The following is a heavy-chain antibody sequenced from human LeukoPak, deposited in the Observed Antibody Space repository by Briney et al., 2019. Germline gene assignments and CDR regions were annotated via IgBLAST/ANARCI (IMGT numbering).Heavy chain of an antibody. J-gene: IGHJ6*02. CDR1: GSTFSSYS. D-gene: IGHD3-3*01. CDR3: ARSYYDFWSGGMDV. CDR2: ISSSSSYI. Sequence: GGSLRLSCAASGSTFSSYSMNWVRQAPGKGLEWVSSISSSSSYIYYADSVKGRFTISRDNAKNSLYLQMNSLRAEDTAMYYCARSYYDFWSGGMDVWGQGTTVTVSS. V-gene: IGHV3-21*01.